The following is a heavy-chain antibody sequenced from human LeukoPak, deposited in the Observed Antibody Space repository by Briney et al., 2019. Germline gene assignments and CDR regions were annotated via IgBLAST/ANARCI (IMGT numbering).Heavy chain of an antibody. V-gene: IGHV1-18*01. J-gene: IGHJ6*02. CDR1: GYTFTSYG. CDR3: ARDFFSVVAATGPVMDV. Sequence: SVKVSCKASGYTFTSYGISWVRQAAGQGLEWMGWISAYNGNTNYAQKLQGRVTMTTDTSTSTAYMELRSLRSDDTAVYYCARDFFSVVAATGPVMDVWGQGTTVTVSS. CDR2: ISAYNGNT. D-gene: IGHD2-15*01.